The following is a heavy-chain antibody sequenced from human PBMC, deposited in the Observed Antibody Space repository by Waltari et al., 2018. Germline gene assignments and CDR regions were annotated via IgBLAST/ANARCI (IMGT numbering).Heavy chain of an antibody. CDR3: ASDSLYSIPCRLFDI. Sequence: QVQLQESGPGLVKPSETLSLTCTVTGGSISSSYWSWIRQPPGKGLEWFGYIYYSGSTYYTPSLKSRVSISVYTSKYQFSLKLCSLTAADTAVYYCASDSLYSIPCRLFDICCQLTFFSFSS. J-gene: IGHJ3*02. V-gene: IGHV4-59*01. CDR2: IYYSGST. D-gene: IGHD6-13*01. CDR1: GGSISSSY.